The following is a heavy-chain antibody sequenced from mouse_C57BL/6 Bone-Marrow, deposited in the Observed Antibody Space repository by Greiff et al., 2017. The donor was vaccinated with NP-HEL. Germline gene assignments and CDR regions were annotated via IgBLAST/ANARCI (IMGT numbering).Heavy chain of an antibody. CDR3: ARGGWLPNY. J-gene: IGHJ2*01. CDR2: ISDGGSYT. D-gene: IGHD2-3*01. CDR1: GFTFSSYA. V-gene: IGHV5-4*01. Sequence: EVHLVESGGGLVKPGGSLKLSCAASGFTFSSYAMSWVRQTPEKRLEWVATISDGGSYTYYPDNVKGRFTISRDKAKNNLYLQMSHLKSEDTAMYYCARGGWLPNYWGQGTTLTVSS.